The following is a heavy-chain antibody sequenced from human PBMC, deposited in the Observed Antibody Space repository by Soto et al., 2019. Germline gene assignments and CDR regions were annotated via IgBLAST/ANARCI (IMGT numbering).Heavy chain of an antibody. Sequence: GASVKVSCKASGYTFSTYAMHWVRQAPGQSLEWMGWLNGGTGQTRYSQKFQDRVIITRDTSASTGYMELNSLRAEDTAVYYCARDWYNWNYYGMDVWGQGTTVTVSS. J-gene: IGHJ6*02. CDR3: ARDWYNWNYYGMDV. CDR1: GYTFSTYA. V-gene: IGHV1-3*01. CDR2: LNGGTGQT. D-gene: IGHD1-20*01.